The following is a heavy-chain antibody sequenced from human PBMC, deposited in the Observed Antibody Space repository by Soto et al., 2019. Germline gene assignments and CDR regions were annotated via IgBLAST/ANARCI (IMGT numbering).Heavy chain of an antibody. CDR2: IIPVFGSS. V-gene: IGHV1-69*12. J-gene: IGHJ6*02. CDR3: ARSKTEYYYYYGMDV. D-gene: IGHD4-4*01. CDR1: GGTFSTYP. Sequence: QVQLVQSGAEVKKPGSSVTVSCKTSGGTFSTYPISWVRQAPGQGLEWMGGIIPVFGSSYYAQKLQGRATLTAEESTTTAYMELSSLRSEDTAVYYCARSKTEYYYYYGMDVWGQGTTVTVSS.